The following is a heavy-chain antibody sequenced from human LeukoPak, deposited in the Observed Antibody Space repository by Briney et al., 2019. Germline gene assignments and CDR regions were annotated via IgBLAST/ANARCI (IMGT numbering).Heavy chain of an antibody. CDR2: INSDGSST. V-gene: IGHV3-74*01. J-gene: IGHJ4*02. D-gene: IGHD1-26*01. CDR1: GFTFRSYW. Sequence: GGSLRLSCEVSGFTFRSYWMHWVRQAPGKGLVWVSRINSDGSSTSYADSVKGRFTISRDNARNTLYLQMNSLRAEDTAVYYCARGWEVPFDYWGQGTLVTVSS. CDR3: ARGWEVPFDY.